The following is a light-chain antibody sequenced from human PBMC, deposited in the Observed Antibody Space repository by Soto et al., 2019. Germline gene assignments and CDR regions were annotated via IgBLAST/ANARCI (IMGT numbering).Light chain of an antibody. V-gene: IGLV3-1*01. CDR2: QDS. Sequence: SYELTQPPSVSVSPGQTASITCSGDKLGDKYACWYQQKPSQSPVLVIYQDSKLPSGIPERFSGSNSGNTATLTISGTQAMDEADYYCQAWDSSTVVFGGGTKLTVL. CDR1: KLGDKY. CDR3: QAWDSSTVV. J-gene: IGLJ2*01.